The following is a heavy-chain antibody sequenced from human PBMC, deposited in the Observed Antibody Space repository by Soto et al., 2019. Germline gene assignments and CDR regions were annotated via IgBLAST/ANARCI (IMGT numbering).Heavy chain of an antibody. D-gene: IGHD3-16*01. CDR2: IYYSGST. J-gene: IGHJ5*02. Sequence: PSETLSLTCTVSGGSISSGDYYWSWIRQPPGKGLEWIGYIYYSGSTYYNPSLKSRVTISVDTSKNQFSLKLSSVTAADTAVYYCARTRRQDFTFGGVMKDSFDPWGQGTLVTVSS. CDR3: ARTRRQDFTFGGVMKDSFDP. CDR1: GGSISSGDYY. V-gene: IGHV4-30-4*01.